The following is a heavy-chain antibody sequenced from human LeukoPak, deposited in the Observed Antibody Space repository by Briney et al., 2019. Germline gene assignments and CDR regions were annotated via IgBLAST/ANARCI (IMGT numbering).Heavy chain of an antibody. V-gene: IGHV3-9*01. Sequence: PGGSLRLSCAASGFTFDGYAMHWVRQAPGKGLEWVSGISWNSGSIGYADPVKGRFTISRDNAKNSLYLQMNSLGAEDTALYYCAKPSGSYEFRAIDYWGQGTLVTVSS. CDR3: AKPSGSYEFRAIDY. CDR2: ISWNSGSI. D-gene: IGHD1-26*01. CDR1: GFTFDGYA. J-gene: IGHJ4*02.